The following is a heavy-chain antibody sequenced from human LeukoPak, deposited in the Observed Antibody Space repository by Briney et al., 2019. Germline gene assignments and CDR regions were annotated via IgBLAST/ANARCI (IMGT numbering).Heavy chain of an antibody. CDR1: GGSINSGDYS. V-gene: IGHV4-30-2*01. CDR2: IYHSGST. CDR3: ARGRQNYYDSSALGYYFDY. Sequence: SETLSLTCAVSGGSINSGDYSWRWIRQPPGKGLEWIGYIYHSGSTYYNPSLKSRVTIPIDRSKNQFSLKLNSVTAADTAVYYCARGRQNYYDSSALGYYFDYWGQGTLVTVSS. J-gene: IGHJ4*02. D-gene: IGHD3-22*01.